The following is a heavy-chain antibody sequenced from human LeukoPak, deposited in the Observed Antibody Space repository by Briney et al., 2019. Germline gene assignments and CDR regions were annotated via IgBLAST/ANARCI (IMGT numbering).Heavy chain of an antibody. V-gene: IGHV4-59*01. J-gene: IGHJ4*02. Sequence: SETLSLTCTVSGGSIGSYYWSWIRQPPGKGLEWIGYIYYSGSTNYNPSLKSRVTISVDTSKNQFSLKLSSVTAADTAVYYCARSYGGNAYYFDYWGQGTLVTVSS. D-gene: IGHD4-23*01. CDR3: ARSYGGNAYYFDY. CDR2: IYYSGST. CDR1: GGSIGSYY.